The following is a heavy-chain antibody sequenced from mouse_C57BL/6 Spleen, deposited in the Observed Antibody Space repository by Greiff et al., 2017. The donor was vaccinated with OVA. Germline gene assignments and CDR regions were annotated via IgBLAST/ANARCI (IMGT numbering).Heavy chain of an antibody. Sequence: EVQRVESGGGLVQPKGSLKLSCAASGFSFNTYAMNWVRQAPGKGLEWVARIRSKSNNYATYYADSVKDRFTISRDDSESMLYLQMNNLKTEDTAMYYCVRRESVYYDYEFAYWGQGTLVTVSA. CDR3: VRRESVYYDYEFAY. J-gene: IGHJ3*01. V-gene: IGHV10-1*01. CDR1: GFSFNTYA. D-gene: IGHD2-4*01. CDR2: IRSKSNNYAT.